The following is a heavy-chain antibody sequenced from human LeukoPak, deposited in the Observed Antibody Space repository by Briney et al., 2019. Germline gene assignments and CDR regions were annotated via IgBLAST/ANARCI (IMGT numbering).Heavy chain of an antibody. D-gene: IGHD5-18*01. Sequence: TGGSLRLSCAASGFTFSSYGMHWVRQAPGKGLEWVAVIWYDGSNKYYADSVKGRFTISRDNSKNTLYLQMNSLRAEDTAVYYCARDRSYGDNDAFDIWGQGTKVTVSS. V-gene: IGHV3-33*01. CDR3: ARDRSYGDNDAFDI. CDR1: GFTFSSYG. CDR2: IWYDGSNK. J-gene: IGHJ3*02.